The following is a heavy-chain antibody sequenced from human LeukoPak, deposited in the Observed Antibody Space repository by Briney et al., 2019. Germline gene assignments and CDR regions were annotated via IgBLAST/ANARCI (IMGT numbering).Heavy chain of an antibody. D-gene: IGHD2/OR15-2a*01. CDR2: FNPNSGGT. CDR1: GYTFTGYY. CDR3: ARDASTTRVISASDN. V-gene: IGHV1-2*02. Sequence: ASVKVSCKASGYTFTGYYMHWVRQAPGQGLEWMGRFNPNSGGTDYAQMFQGRVTMTRDTSINTAYMELSGLRSDDTAVYYCARDASTTRVISASDNWGQGTLVTVSS. J-gene: IGHJ4*02.